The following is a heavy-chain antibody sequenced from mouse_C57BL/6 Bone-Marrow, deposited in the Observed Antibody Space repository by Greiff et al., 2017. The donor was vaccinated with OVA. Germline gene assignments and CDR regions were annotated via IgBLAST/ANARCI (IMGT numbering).Heavy chain of an antibody. CDR2: IDPTNDYT. Sequence: VKLQQSGAELARPGASVKMSCKASGYTFTSYTIHWVKQRPGQGLEWIGYIDPTNDYTNYNRKFKGKATLTADKSSSTAYMQLSSLTSEDSAVYYCTRGYYFDYWGQGTTLTVSS. J-gene: IGHJ2*01. CDR3: TRGYYFDY. CDR1: GYTFTSYT. V-gene: IGHV1-4*01.